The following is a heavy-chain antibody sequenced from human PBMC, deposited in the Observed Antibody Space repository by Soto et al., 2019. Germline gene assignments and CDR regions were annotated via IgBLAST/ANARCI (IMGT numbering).Heavy chain of an antibody. CDR2: MNPNSGNT. CDR3: ARGGVLRYFDWLLYGDWFDP. D-gene: IGHD3-9*01. CDR1: GYTFTSYD. J-gene: IGHJ5*02. V-gene: IGHV1-8*01. Sequence: QVQLVQSGAEVKKPGASVKVSCKASGYTFTSYDINWVRQATGQGLEWMGWMNPNSGNTGYAQKFQGRVTMTRNTSIRTAYMELSSLRSEDTAVYYCARGGVLRYFDWLLYGDWFDPWGQGTLVTVSS.